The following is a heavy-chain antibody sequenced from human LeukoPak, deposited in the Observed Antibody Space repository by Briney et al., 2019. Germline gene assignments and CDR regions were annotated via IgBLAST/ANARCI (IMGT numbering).Heavy chain of an antibody. CDR3: ARDCRGYSGYDHDAFDI. Sequence: PGGSLRLSCAASGFTFSSYGMHWVRQAPGKGLEWVSVIYSGGSTYYADSVKGRFTISRDNSKNTLYLQMNSLRAEDTAVYYCARDCRGYSGYDHDAFDIWGQGTMVTVSS. CDR1: GFTFSSYG. J-gene: IGHJ3*02. V-gene: IGHV3-66*01. D-gene: IGHD5-12*01. CDR2: IYSGGST.